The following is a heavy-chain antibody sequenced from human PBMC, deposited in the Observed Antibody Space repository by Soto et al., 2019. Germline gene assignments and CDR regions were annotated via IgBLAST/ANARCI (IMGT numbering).Heavy chain of an antibody. D-gene: IGHD5-12*01. Sequence: QITLKESGPTLVNPTQTLTLTCTFSGLSLDTSGVGVGWIRQAPGEALEWLGVIYWDDYQRDSPALRNRLTINKDTSKNQVVLTMTNMNPVDAGTYYCARRRIYNGYDSWGQGTLVTVSS. CDR3: ARRRIYNGYDS. CDR2: IYWDDYQ. CDR1: GLSLDTSGVG. V-gene: IGHV2-5*02. J-gene: IGHJ4*02.